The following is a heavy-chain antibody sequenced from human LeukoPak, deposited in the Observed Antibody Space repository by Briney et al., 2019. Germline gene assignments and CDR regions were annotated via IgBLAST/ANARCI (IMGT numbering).Heavy chain of an antibody. CDR3: ARDGRKDYYYYGMDV. D-gene: IGHD1-26*01. Sequence: ASVKVSCMASGYTFTTYGISWVRQAPGQGLEWMGWISAYNGNTNYAQKLQGRVTMTTDTSTSTAYMELRSLRSDDTAVYYCARDGRKDYYYYGMDVWGQGTTVTVSS. V-gene: IGHV1-18*01. J-gene: IGHJ6*02. CDR2: ISAYNGNT. CDR1: GYTFTTYG.